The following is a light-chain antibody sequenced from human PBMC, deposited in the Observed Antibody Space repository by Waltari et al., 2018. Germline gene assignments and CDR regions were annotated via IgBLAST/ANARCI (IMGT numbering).Light chain of an antibody. CDR1: NIGSKS. CDR3: LVWHSTTDHHGV. V-gene: IGLV3-21*04. J-gene: IGLJ2*01. Sequence: SYVVTQSPSVSVAPGETARLTCGGENIGSKSVNWYQQGPGQAPVLVISYDSDRPSGIPERFSGSNSGNTATLTISWVEADDEADYYCLVWHSTTDHHGVFGGGTKLTVL. CDR2: YDS.